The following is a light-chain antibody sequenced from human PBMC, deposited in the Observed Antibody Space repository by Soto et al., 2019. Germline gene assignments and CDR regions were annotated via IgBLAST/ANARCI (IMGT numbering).Light chain of an antibody. CDR3: HQYKKWPPWT. CDR2: GAS. Sequence: ELVITQSPATLSVSPGARATLSCRASQSISSNLAWYQQKPGQAPRLLIFGASTRATGIPARFSGSGSGTEFTLTISSLQSEDFAVYYCHQYKKWPPWTFGQGTKVDIK. CDR1: QSISSN. J-gene: IGKJ1*01. V-gene: IGKV3-15*01.